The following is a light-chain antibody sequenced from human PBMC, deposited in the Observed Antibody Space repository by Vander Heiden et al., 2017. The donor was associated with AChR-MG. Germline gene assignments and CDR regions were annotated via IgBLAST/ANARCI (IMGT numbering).Light chain of an antibody. CDR1: QSVSSN. CDR3: QQYNDWPLYT. CDR2: GAS. V-gene: IGKV3-15*01. Sequence: DIVLTQSPATLSVSPGERATLSCRASQSVSSNLAWYQQKPGQAPRLLISGASTRATGIPARFSGSGSGTQFTLTISTLQSEDFAVYYCQQYNDWPLYTFGQGTRLEIK. J-gene: IGKJ2*01.